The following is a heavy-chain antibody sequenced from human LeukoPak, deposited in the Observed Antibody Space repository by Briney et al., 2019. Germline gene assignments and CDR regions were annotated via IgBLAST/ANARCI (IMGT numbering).Heavy chain of an antibody. CDR2: IYTSGST. V-gene: IGHV4-4*09. J-gene: IGHJ4*02. D-gene: IGHD3-22*01. CDR1: GGSISSYY. Sequence: PSETLSLTCTVSGGSISSYYWSWIRQPPGKGLEWIGYIYTSGSTNYNPSLKSRVTISVDTSKNQFSLKLSSVTAADTAVYYCASSYDSSGYYYPTGHYFDYWGQGTLVTVSS. CDR3: ASSYDSSGYYYPTGHYFDY.